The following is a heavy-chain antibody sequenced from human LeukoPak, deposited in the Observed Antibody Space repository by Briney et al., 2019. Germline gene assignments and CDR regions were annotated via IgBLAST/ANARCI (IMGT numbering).Heavy chain of an antibody. CDR3: AGDGWLTQKRGYFDY. V-gene: IGHV3-7*01. CDR1: GFTFSSYW. Sequence: GGSLRLSCAASGFTFSSYWMSWVRQAPGKGLEWVANIKQDGSEKYYVDSVKGRFTISRDNAKNSLYLQMNSLRAEDTAVYYCAGDGWLTQKRGYFDYWGQGTLVTVSS. CDR2: IKQDGSEK. D-gene: IGHD5-12*01. J-gene: IGHJ4*02.